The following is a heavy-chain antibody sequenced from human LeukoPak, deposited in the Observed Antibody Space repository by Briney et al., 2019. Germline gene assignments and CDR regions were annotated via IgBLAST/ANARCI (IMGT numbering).Heavy chain of an antibody. CDR1: GGSISSGSYY. Sequence: SETLSLTCTVSGGSISSGSYYWSWIRQPAGKGLEWIGRIYTSGSTNYNPSLKSRVTISVDTSKSQFSLKLSSVTAADTAVYYCARAPGVVAAAGRFDPWGQGTLVTVSS. V-gene: IGHV4-61*02. CDR3: ARAPGVVAAAGRFDP. D-gene: IGHD6-13*01. J-gene: IGHJ5*02. CDR2: IYTSGST.